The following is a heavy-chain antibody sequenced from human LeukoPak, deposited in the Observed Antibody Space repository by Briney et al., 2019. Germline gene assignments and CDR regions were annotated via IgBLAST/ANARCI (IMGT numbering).Heavy chain of an antibody. V-gene: IGHV3-23*01. CDR2: ISGSGDST. CDR3: AKHATGGGTNFDY. D-gene: IGHD2-8*01. CDR1: GFTFSSYA. Sequence: GGSLRLSCAASGFTFSSYAMSWVRQAPGKGLEWVSAISGSGDSTYYADSVKGRFTVSRDNSKNTLYLQMNSLRAEDTAVYYCAKHATGGGTNFDYWGQGTLVTVSS. J-gene: IGHJ4*02.